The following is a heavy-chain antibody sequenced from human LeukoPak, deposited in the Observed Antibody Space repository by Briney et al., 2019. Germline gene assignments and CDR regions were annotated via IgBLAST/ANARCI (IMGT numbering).Heavy chain of an antibody. D-gene: IGHD3-22*01. CDR3: AKGSTYYYDSRGYYFPFDY. CDR1: GFTFSSYA. J-gene: IGHJ4*02. CDR2: ISGSGGST. Sequence: PGGSLRLSCAASGFTFSSYATSWVRQAPGKGLEWVSAISGSGGSTYYADSVKGRFTISRDNSKNTLYLQMNSLRAEDTAVYYCAKGSTYYYDSRGYYFPFDYWGQGTLVTVSS. V-gene: IGHV3-23*01.